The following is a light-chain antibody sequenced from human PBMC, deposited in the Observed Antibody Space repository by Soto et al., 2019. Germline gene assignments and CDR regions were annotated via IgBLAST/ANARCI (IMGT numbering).Light chain of an antibody. V-gene: IGKV3-15*01. Sequence: EIVMTQSPATLSVSPGERATLTCRASQSVGNYLGWYQQKPGQAPRLVLYGASTRATGVPDRFSGYGSGTYFTLTISSLQSEDFAIYYCQQYTGWPPKLTFGGGTKVEIK. J-gene: IGKJ4*01. CDR3: QQYTGWPPKLT. CDR2: GAS. CDR1: QSVGNY.